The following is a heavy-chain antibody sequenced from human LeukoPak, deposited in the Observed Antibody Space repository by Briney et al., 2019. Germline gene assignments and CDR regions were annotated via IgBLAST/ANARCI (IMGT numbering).Heavy chain of an antibody. V-gene: IGHV7-4-1*02. CDR2: INTNTGNP. Sequence: ASVKVSCKASGYTFTSYAMNWVRQAPGQGPEWMGWINTNTGNPTYAQGFTGRFVFSLDTSVSTAYLQISSLKAGDTAVYYCARDRDGFGKNWFDPWGQGTLVTVSS. D-gene: IGHD3-10*01. J-gene: IGHJ5*02. CDR3: ARDRDGFGKNWFDP. CDR1: GYTFTSYA.